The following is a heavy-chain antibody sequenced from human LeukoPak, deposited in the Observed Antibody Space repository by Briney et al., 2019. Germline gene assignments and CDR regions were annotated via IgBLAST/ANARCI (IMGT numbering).Heavy chain of an antibody. J-gene: IGHJ4*02. Sequence: PGGSLRLSCAASGFTFSSYGMHWVRQAPGKGLEWVAVISYDGSDKYYADSVKGRFTISRDNSRNTLYLQMNSLRAEDTAAYYCAKEATYYYDSSGYFFDYWGQGTLVTVSS. D-gene: IGHD3-22*01. CDR1: GFTFSSYG. CDR3: AKEATYYYDSSGYFFDY. CDR2: ISYDGSDK. V-gene: IGHV3-30*18.